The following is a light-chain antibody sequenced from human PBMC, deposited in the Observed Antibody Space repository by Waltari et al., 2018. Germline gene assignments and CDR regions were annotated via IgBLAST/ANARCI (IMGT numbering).Light chain of an antibody. V-gene: IGLV3-1*01. CDR2: QDS. J-gene: IGLJ1*01. Sequence: SYELTQPPSVSVSPGQTASITGSADKSGDKYACWYQQKPGQSPVLVIYQDSKRPSGIPERFSGSNSGNTATLTISGTQAMDEADYYCQAWDSSTSSVFGTGTKVTVL. CDR1: KSGDKY. CDR3: QAWDSSTSSV.